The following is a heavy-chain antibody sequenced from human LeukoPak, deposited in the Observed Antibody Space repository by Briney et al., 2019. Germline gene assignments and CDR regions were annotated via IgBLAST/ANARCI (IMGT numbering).Heavy chain of an antibody. CDR1: GFTFSSYS. J-gene: IGHJ4*02. V-gene: IGHV3-48*01. CDR2: ISGSSSTI. D-gene: IGHD2-15*01. CDR3: ASRYCSGASCSFDY. Sequence: GGSLRLSCAASGFTFSSYSMDWVRQAPGKGLEWVSYISGSSSTIYYADSVKGRFTISRDNAKNSLYLQMNSLRAEDTAVYYCASRYCSGASCSFDYWGQGTLVTVSS.